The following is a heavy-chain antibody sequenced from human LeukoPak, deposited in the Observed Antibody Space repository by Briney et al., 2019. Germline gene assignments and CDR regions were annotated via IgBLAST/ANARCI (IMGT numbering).Heavy chain of an antibody. CDR3: ARETQQHCSVGGMDV. CDR2: IRSDGGVA. Sequence: SGGSLRLSCAASGFIFSNYWIHWVRQAPGEGLVWVSRIRSDGGVATYADSVEGRFTISRDNAKNTLFLQMNSLRAEDTAVYYCARETQQHCSVGGMDVWGQGTTVTVSS. CDR1: GFIFSNYW. D-gene: IGHD2-21*01. V-gene: IGHV3-74*01. J-gene: IGHJ6*02.